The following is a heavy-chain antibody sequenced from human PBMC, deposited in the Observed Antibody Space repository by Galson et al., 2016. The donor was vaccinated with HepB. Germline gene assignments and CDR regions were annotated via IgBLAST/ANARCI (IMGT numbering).Heavy chain of an antibody. CDR1: AGTFKNCA. J-gene: IGHJ4*02. CDR3: ARGGGYYYFDY. V-gene: IGHV3-74*01. CDR2: INSDESNT. Sequence: SLRLSCAVSAGTFKNCAMNWVRQAPGKGLVWVSRINSDESNTNYADSVKGRFTISRDNVKNTLYLQMNSLRAEDTAVYYCARGGGYYYFDYWGQGNLVTVTS. D-gene: IGHD2-21*01.